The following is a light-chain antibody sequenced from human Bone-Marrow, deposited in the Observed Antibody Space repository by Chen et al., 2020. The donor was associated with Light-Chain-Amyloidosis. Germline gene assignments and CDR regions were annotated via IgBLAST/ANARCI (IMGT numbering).Light chain of an antibody. CDR3: QSADSSGTDEVI. J-gene: IGLJ2*01. V-gene: IGLV3-25*03. CDR2: RDT. Sequence: SYELTQPPSVSVSPGQTARITCSGADLPTQYAYWYQQQPGQAPVLGIHRDTERPSGISERFSGSSSGTTATLTISGVQAEDEADYHCQSADSSGTDEVIFGGGTKLTVL. CDR1: DLPTQY.